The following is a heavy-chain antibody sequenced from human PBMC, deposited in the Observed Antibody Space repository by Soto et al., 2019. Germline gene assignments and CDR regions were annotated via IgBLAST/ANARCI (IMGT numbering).Heavy chain of an antibody. CDR1: GGSFSGYY. CDR3: ARVDYYYDSSGYYYDDYGMDV. V-gene: IGHV4-34*01. Sequence: SETLSLTCAVYGGSFSGYYWSWIRQPPGKGLEWIGEINHSGSTNYNPSLKSRVTISVDTSKSQFSLKLSSVTAADTAVYYCARVDYYYDSSGYYYDDYGMDVWGQGTTVTVSS. D-gene: IGHD3-22*01. CDR2: INHSGST. J-gene: IGHJ6*01.